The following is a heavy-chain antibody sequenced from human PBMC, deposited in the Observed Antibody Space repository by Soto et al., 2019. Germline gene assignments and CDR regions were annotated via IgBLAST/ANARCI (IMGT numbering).Heavy chain of an antibody. CDR3: AREYGNLYNWFDP. V-gene: IGHV4-30-4*01. J-gene: IGHJ5*02. CDR1: GGSISSGDYY. D-gene: IGHD4-17*01. CDR2: IYYSGST. Sequence: TLSLTCTVSGGSISSGDYYWSWIRQPPGKGLEWIGYIYYSGSTYYNPSLKSRVTISVDTSKNQFSLKLSSVTAADTAVYYCAREYGNLYNWFDPWGQGTLVTVSS.